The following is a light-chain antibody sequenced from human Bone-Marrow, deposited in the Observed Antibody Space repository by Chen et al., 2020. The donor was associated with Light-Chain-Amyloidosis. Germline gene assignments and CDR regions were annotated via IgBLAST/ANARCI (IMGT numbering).Light chain of an antibody. CDR1: NIGSTS. CDR2: DDS. CDR3: QVWDRSSDRPV. J-gene: IGLJ3*02. Sequence: SYVLPHPPSVSLAPGQTATIACGGNNIGSTSVHWYQQTPGQAPLLVVYDDSDRPSGIPERLSGSNSGNTATLTISRVEAGDEADYYCQVWDRSSDRPVFGGGTKLTVL. V-gene: IGLV3-21*02.